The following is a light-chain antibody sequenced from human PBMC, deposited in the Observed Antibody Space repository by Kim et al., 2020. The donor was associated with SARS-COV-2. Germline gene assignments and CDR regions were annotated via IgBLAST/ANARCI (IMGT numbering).Light chain of an antibody. J-gene: IGKJ4*01. V-gene: IGKV1-39*01. CDR3: QQSHTAPLLT. CDR2: AAS. CDR1: QSINAY. Sequence: DIQMTQSPSSLAASVVDRVTITCRASQSINAYLNWYQQKPGKAPKLLIYAASTLQSGVPSRFSGSGSGTDFTLTINSLQTEDFATYYCQQSHTAPLLTFGGGTKVDIK.